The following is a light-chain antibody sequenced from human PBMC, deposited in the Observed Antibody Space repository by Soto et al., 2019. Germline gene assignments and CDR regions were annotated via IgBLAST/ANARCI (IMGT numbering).Light chain of an antibody. V-gene: IGKV1-39*01. CDR1: QSISTN. Sequence: DIQMTQFPSSLSASVGDRVTITCRASQSISTNLSWYQKKPGKAPKVLIYAASTLQSGVSSRFSGSGSGTDFSLTISSLQSEDFAVYYCQQYNNWPPWTFGQGTKVEIK. J-gene: IGKJ1*01. CDR2: AAS. CDR3: QQYNNWPPWT.